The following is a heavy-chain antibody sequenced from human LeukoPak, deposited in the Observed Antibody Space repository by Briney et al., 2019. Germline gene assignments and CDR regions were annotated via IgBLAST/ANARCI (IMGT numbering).Heavy chain of an antibody. D-gene: IGHD6-19*01. V-gene: IGHV1-24*01. Sequence: ASVKVSCKVSGYTLTELSMHWVRQAPGKGLEWMGGFDPEDGETIYAQKFQGRVTMTEDTSTDTAYMELSSLRSEDTAVYYCATAWGSSGLFDYWGQGTLVTVSS. CDR3: ATAWGSSGLFDY. CDR2: FDPEDGET. J-gene: IGHJ4*02. CDR1: GYTLTELS.